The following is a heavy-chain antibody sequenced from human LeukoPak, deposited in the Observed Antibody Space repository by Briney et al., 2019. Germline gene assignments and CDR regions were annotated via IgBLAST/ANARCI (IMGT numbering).Heavy chain of an antibody. CDR2: ISSSSSYI. CDR3: ASLSCSSTSCGIDY. CDR1: GFTFSSYS. D-gene: IGHD2-2*01. J-gene: IGHJ4*02. Sequence: TGGSLRLSCAVSGFTFSSYSMNWVRQAPGKGLEWVSSISSSSSYIYYADSVKGRFTISRDNAKNSLYLQMNSLRAEDTAVYYCASLSCSSTSCGIDYWGQGTLVTVSS. V-gene: IGHV3-21*01.